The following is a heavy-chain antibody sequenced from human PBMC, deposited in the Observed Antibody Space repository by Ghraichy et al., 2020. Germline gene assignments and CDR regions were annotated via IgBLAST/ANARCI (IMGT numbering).Heavy chain of an antibody. CDR1: GGSISSSSYY. J-gene: IGHJ6*02. D-gene: IGHD4-17*01. CDR2: IYYSGST. Sequence: SETLSLTCTVSGGSISSSSYYWGWIRQPPGKGLEWIGSIYYSGSTYYNPSLKSRVTISVDTSKNQFSLKLSSVTAADTAVYYCAGYGDYVYYYYGMDVWGQGTTVTVSS. CDR3: AGYGDYVYYYYGMDV. V-gene: IGHV4-39*07.